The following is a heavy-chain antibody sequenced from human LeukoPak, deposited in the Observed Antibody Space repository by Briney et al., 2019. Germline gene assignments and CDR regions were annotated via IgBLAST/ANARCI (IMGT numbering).Heavy chain of an antibody. D-gene: IGHD5-12*01. CDR3: TTTRGYSGYALGY. V-gene: IGHV3-15*01. Sequence: GRSLRLSCAASGFIFSNAWMSWVRQAPGKGLEWVGRIKSKSDGETRDYAAPVKGRFTISRDDSKNAVYLQMNSLKTEDTAVYYCTTTRGYSGYALGYWGQGTLVTVSS. CDR1: GFIFSNAW. CDR2: IKSKSDGETR. J-gene: IGHJ4*02.